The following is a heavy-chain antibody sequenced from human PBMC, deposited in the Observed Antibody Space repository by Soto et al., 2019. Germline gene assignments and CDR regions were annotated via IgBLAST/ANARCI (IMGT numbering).Heavy chain of an antibody. CDR1: GYIFTGYY. Sequence: ASVKVSCKASGYIFTGYYIQWVRQAPGQGPEWMGWINTKTGGTKYAQKFQGRVTMTRDTSINTAYMEVSRLRSDDTAVYYCATDKVAFDMWGQGTMVTVS. V-gene: IGHV1-2*02. D-gene: IGHD3-9*01. CDR2: INTKTGGT. J-gene: IGHJ3*02. CDR3: ATDKVAFDM.